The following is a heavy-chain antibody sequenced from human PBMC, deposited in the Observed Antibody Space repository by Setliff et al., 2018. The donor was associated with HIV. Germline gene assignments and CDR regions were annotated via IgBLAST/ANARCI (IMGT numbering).Heavy chain of an antibody. CDR2: FYHSGST. D-gene: IGHD3-3*01. Sequence: SETLSLTCSVSGGSISSFHWSWIRQPPGKGLEWIGSFYHSGSTFYNPSLKSRVTISLDTSKNQFSLKLRSVTAADTAVYYCVSGPLSGYGYYFDYWGQGALVTVSS. V-gene: IGHV4-59*04. J-gene: IGHJ4*02. CDR1: GGSISSFH. CDR3: VSGPLSGYGYYFDY.